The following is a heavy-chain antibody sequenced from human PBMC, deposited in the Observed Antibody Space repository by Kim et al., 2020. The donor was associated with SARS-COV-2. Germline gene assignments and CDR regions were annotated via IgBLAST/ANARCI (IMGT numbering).Heavy chain of an antibody. CDR3: ARDPRDYYDSSGYYHGGPNFDY. Sequence: ASVKVSCKASGYTFTSYGISWVRQAPGQGLEWMGWISAYNGNTNYAQKLQGRVTMTTDTSTSTAYMELRSLRSDDTAVYYCARDPRDYYDSSGYYHGGPNFDYWGQGTLVTVSS. J-gene: IGHJ4*02. V-gene: IGHV1-18*04. D-gene: IGHD3-22*01. CDR1: GYTFTSYG. CDR2: ISAYNGNT.